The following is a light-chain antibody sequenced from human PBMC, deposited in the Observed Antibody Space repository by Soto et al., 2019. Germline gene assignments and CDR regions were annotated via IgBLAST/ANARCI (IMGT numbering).Light chain of an antibody. CDR1: QGISSY. J-gene: IGKJ4*01. V-gene: IGKV1-8*01. CDR3: HQYGSSPPRLT. Sequence: AIRMTQSPASLSASTGDRVTITCRASQGISSYLAWYQQKPGKAPKLLIYAVSYLQSGVPSRFSGSGSGTDFTLTISSLQPEDFAVYYCHQYGSSPPRLTFGGGTKV. CDR2: AVS.